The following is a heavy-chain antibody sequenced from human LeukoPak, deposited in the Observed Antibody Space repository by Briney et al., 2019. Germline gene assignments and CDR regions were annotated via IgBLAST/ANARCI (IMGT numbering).Heavy chain of an antibody. V-gene: IGHV4-34*01. CDR2: INHSGST. CDR3: ARQPHWTTGFDY. Sequence: SETLSLTCTVSGGSISGYYWSWIRQPPGKGLEWIGEINHSGSTNYNPSLKSRVTISVDTSKNQFSLKLSSVTAADTAVYYCARQPHWTTGFDYWGQGTLVTVSS. J-gene: IGHJ4*02. D-gene: IGHD4-17*01. CDR1: GGSISGYY.